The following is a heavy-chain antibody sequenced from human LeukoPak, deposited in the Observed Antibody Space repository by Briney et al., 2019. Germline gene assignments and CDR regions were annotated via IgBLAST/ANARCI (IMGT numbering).Heavy chain of an antibody. CDR1: GGSISSSSYY. J-gene: IGHJ4*02. CDR2: IYYSGST. V-gene: IGHV4-39*07. Sequence: SETLSLTCTVSGGSISSSSYYWGWIRQPPGKGLEWIGSIYYSGSTYYNPSLKSRVTISVDTSKNQFSLKLSSVTAADTAVYYCARRRVATIFGSVFDYWGQGTLVTVSS. CDR3: ARRRVATIFGSVFDY. D-gene: IGHD3-3*01.